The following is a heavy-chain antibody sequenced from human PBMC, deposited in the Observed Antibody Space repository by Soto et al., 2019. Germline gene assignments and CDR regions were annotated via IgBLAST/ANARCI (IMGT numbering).Heavy chain of an antibody. CDR3: ARDAPVNSAGFDY. V-gene: IGHV3-30-3*01. CDR2: ISYDGSNK. J-gene: IGHJ4*02. CDR1: GFTFSSYA. Sequence: PGGSLRLSCAASGFTFSSYAMHWVRQAPGKGLEWVAVISYDGSNKYYADSVKGRFTISRDNSKNTLYLQMNSLRAEDTAVYYCARDAPVNSAGFDYWGQGPRGTVAS. D-gene: IGHD4-4*01.